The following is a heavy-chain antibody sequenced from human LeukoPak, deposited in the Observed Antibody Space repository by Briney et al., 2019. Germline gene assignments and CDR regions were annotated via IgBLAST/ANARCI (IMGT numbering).Heavy chain of an antibody. CDR2: ISSSSSYI. CDR3: ARDGSTYCSGGSCYSGYFDY. J-gene: IGHJ4*02. Sequence: GGSLRLSCAASGFTFSSYSMNWVRQAPGKGLEWVSSISSSSSYIYYADSVKGRFTISRDNAKNSLYLQMNSLRAEDTAVYYCARDGSTYCSGGSCYSGYFDYWGQGTLVTVSS. D-gene: IGHD2-15*01. CDR1: GFTFSSYS. V-gene: IGHV3-21*01.